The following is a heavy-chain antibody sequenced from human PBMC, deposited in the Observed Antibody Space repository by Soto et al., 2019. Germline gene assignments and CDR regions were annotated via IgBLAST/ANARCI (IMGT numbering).Heavy chain of an antibody. CDR2: IVPIFGTA. J-gene: IGHJ6*02. Sequence: SVKVSCKASGGTFSSYAISWVRQAPGQGLEWMGGIVPIFGTANYAQKFQGRVTITADESTSTAYMELSSLRSEDTAVYYCARTITIFGVANYYYYYGMDVWGQGTTVTVSS. CDR1: GGTFSSYA. V-gene: IGHV1-69*13. CDR3: ARTITIFGVANYYYYYGMDV. D-gene: IGHD3-3*01.